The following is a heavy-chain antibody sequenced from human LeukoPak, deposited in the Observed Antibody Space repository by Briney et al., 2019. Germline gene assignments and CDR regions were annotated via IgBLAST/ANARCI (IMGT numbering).Heavy chain of an antibody. D-gene: IGHD2-21*01. J-gene: IGHJ3*02. CDR3: ARGRQRMWLAAFDI. Sequence: NSSETLSLTCTVSGDSISSYYWSWIRQPPGKGLEWIGYIYYSGSTNYNPSLKSRVTISVDTSKNQFSLKLSSVTAADTAVYYCARGRQRMWLAAFDIWGQGTMVTVSS. CDR2: IYYSGST. CDR1: GDSISSYY. V-gene: IGHV4-59*12.